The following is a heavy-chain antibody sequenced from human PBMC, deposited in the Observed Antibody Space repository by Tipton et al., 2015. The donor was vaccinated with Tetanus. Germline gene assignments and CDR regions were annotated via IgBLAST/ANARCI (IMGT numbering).Heavy chain of an antibody. CDR2: IYQSGST. D-gene: IGHD6-6*01. Sequence: LRLSCTVSGGSINSPDHSWGWIRQPPGKGLEWIGYIYQSGSTSYNPSLATRVTITADKSKTQFSLNLRSVTAADTAVYYCARDRGQQFVSDWFDPWGQGTLVTVSS. CDR1: GGSINSPDHS. J-gene: IGHJ5*02. CDR3: ARDRGQQFVSDWFDP. V-gene: IGHV4-30-2*01.